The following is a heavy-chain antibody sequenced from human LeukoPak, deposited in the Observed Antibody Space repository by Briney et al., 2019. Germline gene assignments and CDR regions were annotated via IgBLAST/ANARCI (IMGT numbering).Heavy chain of an antibody. CDR1: GFTFSSYA. D-gene: IGHD3-16*02. CDR3: AKDPHMGITFGGVIVIPSFDY. CDR2: ISGSGGST. Sequence: PGGSLRLSCAASGFTFSSYAMSWVRQAPGKGLEWVSAISGSGGSTYYADSVKGRFTISRDNSKNTLYLQMDSLRAEDTAVYYCAKDPHMGITFGGVIVIPSFDYWGQGTLVTVSS. J-gene: IGHJ4*02. V-gene: IGHV3-23*01.